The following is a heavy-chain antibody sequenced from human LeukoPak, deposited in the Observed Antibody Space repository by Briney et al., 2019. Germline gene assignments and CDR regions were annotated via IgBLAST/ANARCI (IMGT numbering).Heavy chain of an antibody. CDR3: ARDAPGSYFDF. CDR1: GGSISSYY. D-gene: IGHD3-10*01. J-gene: IGHJ4*02. V-gene: IGHV4-4*07. Sequence: PSETLSLTCTVSGGSISSYYWSWIRQPAGKGLEWIGRIYTSGSTNYNPSLKSRVTMSVDTSKNQFSLKLSSVTAAEDTAVYCCARDAPGSYFDFWGQGTLVTVSS. CDR2: IYTSGST.